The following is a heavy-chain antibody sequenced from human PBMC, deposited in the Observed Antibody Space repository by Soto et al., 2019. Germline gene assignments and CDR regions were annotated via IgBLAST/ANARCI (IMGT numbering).Heavy chain of an antibody. CDR2: LSGSGATT. D-gene: IGHD4-17*01. Sequence: EVKLLESGGTLEQPGGSLTLSCAASVFSFSSHAMSWVRQAPTKGLEWVSALSGSGATTYYADSVKGRFTVSRDNSKNTLYLQMNSLRAEDTSVYYCAKPPPTASNTYYYYYGLDAWGQGTAVTVSS. J-gene: IGHJ6*02. CDR3: AKPPPTASNTYYYYYGLDA. V-gene: IGHV3-23*01. CDR1: VFSFSSHA.